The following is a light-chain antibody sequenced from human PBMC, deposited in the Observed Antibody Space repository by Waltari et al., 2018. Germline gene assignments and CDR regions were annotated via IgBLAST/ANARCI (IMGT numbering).Light chain of an antibody. CDR3: QQRINWVWT. CDR1: QSVKWS. J-gene: IGKJ1*01. CDR2: DAS. V-gene: IGKV3-11*01. Sequence: EIVLTQSPATLSLSPGERATLSLRASQSVKWSLAWSQQKPGQAPILLIYDASNRATGIPARFSGSGFGTDFALTISSLEPEDFAVYYCQQRINWVWTFGQGTKVEIK.